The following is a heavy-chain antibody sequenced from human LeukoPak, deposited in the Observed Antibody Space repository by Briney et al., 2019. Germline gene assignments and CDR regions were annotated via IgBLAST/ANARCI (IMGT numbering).Heavy chain of an antibody. CDR1: GFTFSSYA. D-gene: IGHD2-15*01. CDR3: ARKYCSGGSCTQRNVGWFDP. CDR2: ISGSGGST. J-gene: IGHJ5*02. V-gene: IGHV3-23*01. Sequence: GGSLRLSCAASGFTFSSYAMSWVRQAPGKGLEWVSAISGSGGSTYYADSVKGRFTISRDNSKNTLYLQMNSLRAEDTAVYYCARKYCSGGSCTQRNVGWFDPWGQGTLVTVSS.